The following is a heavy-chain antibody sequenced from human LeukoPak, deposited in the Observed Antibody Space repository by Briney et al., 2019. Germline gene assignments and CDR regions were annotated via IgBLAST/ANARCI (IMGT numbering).Heavy chain of an antibody. CDR3: ARHDFWSGTPVDY. CDR1: GYTFTGYY. Sequence: GASVKVSCKASGYTFTGYYMHWVRQAPGQGLEWMGWINPNSGGTNYAQKFQGRVTMTRDTSISTAYMELSRLRSDDTAVYYCARHDFWSGTPVDYWGQGTLVTVSS. J-gene: IGHJ4*02. CDR2: INPNSGGT. D-gene: IGHD3-3*01. V-gene: IGHV1-2*02.